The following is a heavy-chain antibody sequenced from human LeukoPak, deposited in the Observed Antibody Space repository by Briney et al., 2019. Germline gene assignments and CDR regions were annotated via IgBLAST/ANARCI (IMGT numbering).Heavy chain of an antibody. Sequence: ASVKVSCKASGHPFTGSYIHWVRQAPGQGLEWMGWISGNSGGTKYAQKFQGRVTMTRDTSISTAYMELSRLKSDDTAVYFCARADPIDYWGQGTLVTASS. CDR3: ARADPIDY. CDR2: ISGNSGGT. CDR1: GHPFTGSY. J-gene: IGHJ4*02. V-gene: IGHV1-2*02.